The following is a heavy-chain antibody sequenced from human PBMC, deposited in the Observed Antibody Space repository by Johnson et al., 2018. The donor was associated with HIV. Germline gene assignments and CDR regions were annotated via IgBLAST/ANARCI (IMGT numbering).Heavy chain of an antibody. CDR2: ISYDGSNK. CDR1: GFTFSSYA. J-gene: IGHJ3*02. CDR3: AGQVRAFDI. V-gene: IGHV3-30*04. D-gene: IGHD6-19*01. Sequence: QVQLVESGGGLVKPGGSLRLSCAASGFTFSSYAMHWVRQAPGKGLEWVAVISYDGSNKYYADSVKGRFTISRDNSMHTMYLQMNSLRAEDTAVYYCAGQVRAFDIWGQGTMVTVSS.